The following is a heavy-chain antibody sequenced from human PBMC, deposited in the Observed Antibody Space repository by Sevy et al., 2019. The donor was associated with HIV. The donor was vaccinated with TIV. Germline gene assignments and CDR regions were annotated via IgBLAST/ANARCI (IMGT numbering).Heavy chain of an antibody. D-gene: IGHD2-8*01. V-gene: IGHV3-48*02. CDR3: ARDACTNGVCYNVAFDI. CDR1: GFTFSSYS. Sequence: GGSLRLSCAASGFTFSSYSMNWVRQAPGKGLEWVSYISSSSSTIYYADSVKGRFTISRDNAKNSLYLQMNSLRDEDTAVYYCARDACTNGVCYNVAFDIWGQWTMVTVSS. CDR2: ISSSSSTI. J-gene: IGHJ3*02.